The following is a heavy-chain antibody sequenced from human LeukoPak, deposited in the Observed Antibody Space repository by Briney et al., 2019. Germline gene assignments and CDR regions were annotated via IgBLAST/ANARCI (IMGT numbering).Heavy chain of an antibody. CDR3: ARQGHSSGYYGY. CDR2: IYYSGST. CDR1: GGSISSYY. J-gene: IGHJ4*02. Sequence: SETLSLTCTVSGGSISSYYWSWIRQPPGKGLEWIGYIYYSGSTNYNPSLKGRVTISVDTSKNQFSLKLSSVTAADTAVYYCARQGHSSGYYGYWGQGTLVTVSS. V-gene: IGHV4-59*01. D-gene: IGHD3-22*01.